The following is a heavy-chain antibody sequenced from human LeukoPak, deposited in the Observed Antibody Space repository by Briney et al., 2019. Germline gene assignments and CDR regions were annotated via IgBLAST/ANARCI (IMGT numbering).Heavy chain of an antibody. CDR3: ARVSYYDRSGYYSG. CDR1: GFTFSSYG. J-gene: IGHJ4*02. V-gene: IGHV3-30*03. Sequence: GGSLRLSCAASGFTFSSYGMHWVRQAPGKGLEWVAVISYDGSNKYYADSVKGRFTISRDNSKNTLYLQMNSLRAEDTAVYYCARVSYYDRSGYYSGWGQGTLVTVSS. D-gene: IGHD3-22*01. CDR2: ISYDGSNK.